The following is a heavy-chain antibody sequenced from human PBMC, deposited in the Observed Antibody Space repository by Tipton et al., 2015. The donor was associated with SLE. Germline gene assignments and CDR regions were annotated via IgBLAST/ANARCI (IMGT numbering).Heavy chain of an antibody. J-gene: IGHJ3*02. Sequence: TLSLTCAVYGGSFSGYYWSWTRQPPGKGLEWIGEINHSGSTNYNPSLKSRVTISVDTSKNQFSLKLSSVTAADTAVYYCARGRPAFDIWGQGTMVTVSS. V-gene: IGHV4-34*01. CDR1: GGSFSGYY. CDR2: INHSGST. CDR3: ARGRPAFDI.